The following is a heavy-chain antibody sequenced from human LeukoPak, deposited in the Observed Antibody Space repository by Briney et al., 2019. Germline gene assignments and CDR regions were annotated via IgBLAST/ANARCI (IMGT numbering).Heavy chain of an antibody. J-gene: IGHJ6*02. D-gene: IGHD3-16*01. CDR2: IWYDGSNK. CDR1: GFTFSSYG. Sequence: GRSLRLTCAASGFTFSSYGMHWVRQAPGKGLEWVAVIWYDGSNKYYADSVKGRFTISRDNSKNTLYLQMNSLRAEDTAVYYCAKSGGSYYYYGMDVWGQGTTVIVSS. V-gene: IGHV3-33*06. CDR3: AKSGGSYYYYGMDV.